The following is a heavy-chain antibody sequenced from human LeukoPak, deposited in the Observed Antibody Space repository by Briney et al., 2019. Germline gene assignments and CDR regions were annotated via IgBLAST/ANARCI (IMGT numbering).Heavy chain of an antibody. D-gene: IGHD2-21*02. Sequence: PGGSLRLSCAASGFTVSSNYMSWVRQAPGKGLEWVSVIYSGGSTYYADSVKGRFTISRDNSKNTLYLQMNSLRAEDTAVYYCARGPYCGGDCYPMGFDPWGQGTLVTVSS. J-gene: IGHJ5*02. V-gene: IGHV3-53*01. CDR3: ARGPYCGGDCYPMGFDP. CDR1: GFTVSSNY. CDR2: IYSGGST.